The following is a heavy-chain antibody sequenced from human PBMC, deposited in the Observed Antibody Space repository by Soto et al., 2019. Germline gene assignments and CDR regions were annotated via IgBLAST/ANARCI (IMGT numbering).Heavy chain of an antibody. D-gene: IGHD6-13*01. Sequence: GASVKVSCKASGYTFTSYAMHWVRQAPGQRLEWMGWINAGNGNTKYSQKFQGRVTITRDTSASTAYMELSSLRSEDTAVYYCAREPPPGIAADYDINVWGQGTTVTVCS. J-gene: IGHJ6*02. V-gene: IGHV1-3*01. CDR1: GYTFTSYA. CDR2: INAGNGNT. CDR3: AREPPPGIAADYDINV.